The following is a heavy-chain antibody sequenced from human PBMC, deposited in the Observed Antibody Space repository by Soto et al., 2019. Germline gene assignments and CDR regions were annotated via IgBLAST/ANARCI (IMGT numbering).Heavy chain of an antibody. Sequence: GGSLRLSCPASGFSLSDYYMSWIRQAPGKGLEWVSYISSSGTTRHYADSVKGRFTISRDDAKNSLYLQLNSLRAEDTAIYYCARDSALDYWGQGSLVTVSS. CDR2: ISSSGTTR. CDR1: GFSLSDYY. D-gene: IGHD1-26*01. J-gene: IGHJ4*02. V-gene: IGHV3-11*01. CDR3: ARDSALDY.